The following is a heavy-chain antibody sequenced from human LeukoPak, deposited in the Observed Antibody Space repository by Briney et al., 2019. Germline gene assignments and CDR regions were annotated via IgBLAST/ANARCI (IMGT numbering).Heavy chain of an antibody. J-gene: IGHJ4*02. Sequence: GGSLRLSCAASGFTVSSNYMSWVRQAPGKGLEWVTGVWFDGRQTYYADSVKGRFILSRDNPKNTLYLQMNSLRTEDTAIYYCARDLTFFALSPGGQGTLVTVSS. V-gene: IGHV3-33*08. CDR3: ARDLTFFALSP. D-gene: IGHD3-3*02. CDR1: GFTVSSNY. CDR2: VWFDGRQT.